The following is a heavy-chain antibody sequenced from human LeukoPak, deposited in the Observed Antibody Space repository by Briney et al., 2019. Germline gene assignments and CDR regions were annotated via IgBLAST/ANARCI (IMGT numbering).Heavy chain of an antibody. CDR3: ARESAAVAEKRYFDY. CDR1: GGSFSGYY. J-gene: IGHJ4*02. D-gene: IGHD6-19*01. V-gene: IGHV4-34*01. CDR2: INHSGST. Sequence: SETLSLTCAVYGGSFSGYYWSWIRQPPGKGLEWIGEINHSGSTNYNPSLKSRVTISVDTSKNQFSLKLSSVTAADTAVYYCARESAAVAEKRYFDYWGQGTLVTVSS.